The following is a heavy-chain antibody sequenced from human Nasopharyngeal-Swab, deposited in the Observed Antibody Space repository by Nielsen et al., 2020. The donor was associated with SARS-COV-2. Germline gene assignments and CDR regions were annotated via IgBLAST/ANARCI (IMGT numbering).Heavy chain of an antibody. D-gene: IGHD5-18*01. V-gene: IGHV1-69*06. CDR2: IIPMFGTA. Sequence: SVKVSCKASGGTFSSYAISWVRQAPGQGLEWMGGIIPMFGTANYAQNFQGRVTITADKSTSTAYMDLSRLKSEDTAVYYCARGDTDYYYYGLDGWGQGTTVTVSS. J-gene: IGHJ6*02. CDR1: GGTFSSYA. CDR3: ARGDTDYYYYGLDG.